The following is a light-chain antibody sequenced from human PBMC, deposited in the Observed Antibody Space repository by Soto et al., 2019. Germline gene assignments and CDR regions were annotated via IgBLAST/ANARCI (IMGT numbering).Light chain of an antibody. CDR1: SSDVGGYNY. V-gene: IGLV2-11*01. CDR3: CSYAGSYMDYV. Sequence: QSALTQPRSVSGSPGQSVTISCTGTSSDVGGYNYVSWYQQHPGKAPKLMIYDVSKRPSGVPDRFSGSKSGNTASLTISGLQAEDEADYYCCSYAGSYMDYVFGTGTNVTVL. CDR2: DVS. J-gene: IGLJ1*01.